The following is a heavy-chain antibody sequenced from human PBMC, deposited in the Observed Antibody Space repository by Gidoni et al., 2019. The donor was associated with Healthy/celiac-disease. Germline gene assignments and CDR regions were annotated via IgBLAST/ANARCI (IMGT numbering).Heavy chain of an antibody. D-gene: IGHD2-21*02. J-gene: IGHJ4*02. CDR3: AREGTVVTLYYFDY. V-gene: IGHV3-33*01. Sequence: QVQLVESGGGVVQPGRSLRLSCAASGFTFSSYGRHWVRQAPGKGLEWVAVIWYDGSNKYYADSVKGRFTISRDNSKNTLYLQMNSLRAEDTAVYYCAREGTVVTLYYFDYWGQGTLVTVSS. CDR2: IWYDGSNK. CDR1: GFTFSSYG.